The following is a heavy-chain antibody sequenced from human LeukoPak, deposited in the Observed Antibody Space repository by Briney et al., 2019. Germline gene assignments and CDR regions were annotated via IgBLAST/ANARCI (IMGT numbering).Heavy chain of an antibody. CDR1: GYSISSGYY. V-gene: IGHV4-38-2*02. CDR3: GSGSYWEAFDI. CDR2: IYHSGST. D-gene: IGHD3-10*01. Sequence: SETLSLTCTVSGYSISSGYYWGWIRQPPGKGLEWIGSIYHSGSTYYNPSLKSRVTISVDTSKNQFSPKLSSVTAADTAVYYCGSGSYWEAFDIWGQGTMVTVSS. J-gene: IGHJ3*02.